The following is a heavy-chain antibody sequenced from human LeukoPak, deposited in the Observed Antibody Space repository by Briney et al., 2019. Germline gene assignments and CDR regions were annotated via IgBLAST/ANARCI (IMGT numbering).Heavy chain of an antibody. CDR3: ARTYYDFWSGSTMDY. D-gene: IGHD3-3*01. J-gene: IGHJ4*02. Sequence: ASVKVSCKASGYTFTSYGISWVRQAPGQGLEWMGWISAYYGNTNYAQKLQGRVTMTTDTSTSTAYMELRSLRSDDTAVYYCARTYYDFWSGSTMDYWGQGTLVTVSS. CDR1: GYTFTSYG. CDR2: ISAYYGNT. V-gene: IGHV1-18*01.